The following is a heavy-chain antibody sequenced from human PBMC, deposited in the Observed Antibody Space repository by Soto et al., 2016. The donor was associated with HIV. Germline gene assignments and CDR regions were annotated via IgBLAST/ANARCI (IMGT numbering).Heavy chain of an antibody. Sequence: QVQLVQSGAEVKKPGASVKVSCKASGYTFTGYYMHWVRQAPGQGLEWMGWINPNSGGTNYAQKFQGRVTMTRDTSISTAYMELSRLRSDDTAVYYCARDRDIVVVVAATQTALDYWGQGTLGHRLL. CDR1: GYTFTGYY. D-gene: IGHD2-15*01. J-gene: IGHJ4*02. V-gene: IGHV1-2*02. CDR3: ARDRDIVVVVAATQTALDY. CDR2: INPNSGGT.